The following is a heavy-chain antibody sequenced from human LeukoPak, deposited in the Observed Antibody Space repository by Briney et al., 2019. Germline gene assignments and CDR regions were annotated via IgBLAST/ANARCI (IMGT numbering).Heavy chain of an antibody. CDR1: GFTFSSYA. CDR3: ARTQRGYSYGTYGA. CDR2: ISGSGGST. D-gene: IGHD5-18*01. V-gene: IGHV3-23*01. J-gene: IGHJ5*02. Sequence: GGSLRLSCAASGFTFSSYAMSWVRQAPGKGLEWVSAISGSGGSTYYADSVKGRFTISRDNSKNTLYLQMNSLRAEDTAVYYCARTQRGYSYGTYGAWGQGTPVTVSS.